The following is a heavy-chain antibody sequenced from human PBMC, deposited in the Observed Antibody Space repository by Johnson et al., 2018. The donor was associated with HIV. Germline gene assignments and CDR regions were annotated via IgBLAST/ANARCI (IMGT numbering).Heavy chain of an antibody. V-gene: IGHV3-15*01. CDR2: IKSKTDGGTT. Sequence: VQLVESGGGLVKPGGSLRLSCAASGFTFSNAWMSWVRQAPGKGLEWVGRIKSKTDGGTTDYAAPVKGRFTISKDDSKNTLYLQMNSLKTEDTAVYYCARGRITMVQGVIFGAFDIWGQGTMVTVSS. CDR1: GFTFSNAW. J-gene: IGHJ3*02. D-gene: IGHD3-10*01. CDR3: ARGRITMVQGVIFGAFDI.